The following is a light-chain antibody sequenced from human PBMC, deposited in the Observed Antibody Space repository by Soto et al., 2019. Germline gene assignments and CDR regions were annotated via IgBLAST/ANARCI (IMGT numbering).Light chain of an antibody. Sequence: EIVLTQSPATLSLSPGERATLSCRASQSVSSYLAWYQQKPGQAPRLHIYDASNRATGIPARFSGSGSGTDFTLTISSLESEDFAVYHCQQRSNWPLTFGPGTKVDIK. V-gene: IGKV3-11*01. J-gene: IGKJ3*01. CDR1: QSVSSY. CDR3: QQRSNWPLT. CDR2: DAS.